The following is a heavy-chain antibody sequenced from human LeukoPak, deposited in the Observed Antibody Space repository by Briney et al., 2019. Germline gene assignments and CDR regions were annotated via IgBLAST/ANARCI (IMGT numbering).Heavy chain of an antibody. D-gene: IGHD6-19*01. V-gene: IGHV3-23*01. CDR3: AKTTVGYSSGRYPGWPADC. Sequence: GGSLRLSCTDSGFTLSGYEMNWARQAPGKGLEWVSGICGSGGCTYYADSVKGRFTISRDNSKNTVYLQMNSLTADDTAVYYCAKTTVGYSSGRYPGWPADCWGQGTLVTVSP. J-gene: IGHJ4*02. CDR1: GFTLSGYE. CDR2: ICGSGGCT.